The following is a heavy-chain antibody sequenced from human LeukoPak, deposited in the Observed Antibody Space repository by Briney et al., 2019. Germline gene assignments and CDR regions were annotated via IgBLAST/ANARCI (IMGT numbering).Heavy chain of an antibody. V-gene: IGHV3-13*01. J-gene: IGHJ4*02. CDR2: IGIRGDT. CDR3: ARGGIRVSGIDEFDY. CDR1: GFTFTNYD. Sequence: GGSLRLSCAASGFTFTNYDMHWVRQATGKGLEWVSAIGIRGDTYYSGSVKGRFTISRENAENSLYLQMNSPRAEDTAVYHCARGGIRVSGIDEFDYWGQGTLVTVSS. D-gene: IGHD6-19*01.